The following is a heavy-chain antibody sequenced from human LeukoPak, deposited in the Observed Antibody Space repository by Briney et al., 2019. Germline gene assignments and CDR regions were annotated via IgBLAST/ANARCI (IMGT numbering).Heavy chain of an antibody. CDR2: IIPIFGTA. D-gene: IGHD6-13*01. J-gene: IGHJ5*02. CDR1: GGTFSSYA. Sequence: GASVKVSCKXSGGTFSSYAISWVPQAPGQGLEWMGRIIPIFGTANYAQKFQGRVTITTDESTSTAYMELSSLRSEDTAVYYCARGGIAAAGTGWFDPWGQGTLVTVSS. V-gene: IGHV1-69*05. CDR3: ARGGIAAAGTGWFDP.